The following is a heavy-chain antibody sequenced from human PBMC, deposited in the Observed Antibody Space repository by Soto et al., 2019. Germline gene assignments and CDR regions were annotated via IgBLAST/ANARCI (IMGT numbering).Heavy chain of an antibody. J-gene: IGHJ4*02. V-gene: IGHV3-23*01. D-gene: IGHD2-15*01. CDR3: AKVGVGGVVVVAATDY. Sequence: EVQLLESGGGLVQPGGSLRLSCAASGFTFSSYAMSWVRQAPGKGLEWVSAISGSGGSTYYADSVKGRFTISRDNSKNTLYLQMNSLRAEDTAVYYCAKVGVGGVVVVAATDYWGQGTLVTVSS. CDR1: GFTFSSYA. CDR2: ISGSGGST.